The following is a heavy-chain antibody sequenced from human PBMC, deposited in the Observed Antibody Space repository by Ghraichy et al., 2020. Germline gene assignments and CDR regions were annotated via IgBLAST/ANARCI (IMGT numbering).Heavy chain of an antibody. CDR3: ARADDVMTAGDY. J-gene: IGHJ4*02. V-gene: IGHV1-18*01. D-gene: IGHD1-1*01. Sequence: ASVKVSYKASGYTFTSYGISWVRQAPGQGLEWMGWISAYNGDTNYAQKLQGRVTMTTDTSTSTAYMELRSLRSDDTAVYYCARADDVMTAGDYWGQGTLVTVSS. CDR2: ISAYNGDT. CDR1: GYTFTSYG.